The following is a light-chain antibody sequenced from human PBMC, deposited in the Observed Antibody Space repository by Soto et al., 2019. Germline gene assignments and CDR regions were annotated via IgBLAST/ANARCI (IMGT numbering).Light chain of an antibody. CDR2: GAS. J-gene: IGKJ1*01. V-gene: IGKV3-20*01. CDR3: HQYTSPPWT. CDR1: QTVPGNY. Sequence: ELLLTQSPDTVSLSPGERATLSCRASQTVPGNYLAWFQQKPGQAPRLLIYGASSRAPAIPDRFSGSGSGADFTLTISRLESEDFAIYYCHQYTSPPWTVGQGTRVE.